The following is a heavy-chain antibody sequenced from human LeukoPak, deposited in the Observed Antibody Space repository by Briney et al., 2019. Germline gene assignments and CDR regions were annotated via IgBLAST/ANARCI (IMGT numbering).Heavy chain of an antibody. CDR1: GFTFSSYN. Sequence: PGGSLRLSCAASGFTFSSYNMNWVRQAPGKGLGWISYISSSSSTISYADSVKGRFTISRDNAKNSLYLQVNSLRDEDTAVYYCARDQAYYYDSSGYLDYWGQGTLVTVSS. D-gene: IGHD3-22*01. V-gene: IGHV3-48*02. CDR3: ARDQAYYYDSSGYLDY. CDR2: ISSSSSTI. J-gene: IGHJ4*02.